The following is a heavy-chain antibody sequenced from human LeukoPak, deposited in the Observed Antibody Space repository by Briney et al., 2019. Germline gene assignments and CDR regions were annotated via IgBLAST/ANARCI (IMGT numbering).Heavy chain of an antibody. D-gene: IGHD4-17*01. J-gene: IGHJ4*02. Sequence: GGSLRLSCAASGFTFSSYAMSWVRQAPGKGLEWVSAISGSGGSTYYADSVKGRFTISRDNSKNTLYLQMNSLRAEDTAVYYCARGPQMTTVTPFDYWGQGTLVTVSS. V-gene: IGHV3-23*01. CDR2: ISGSGGST. CDR3: ARGPQMTTVTPFDY. CDR1: GFTFSSYA.